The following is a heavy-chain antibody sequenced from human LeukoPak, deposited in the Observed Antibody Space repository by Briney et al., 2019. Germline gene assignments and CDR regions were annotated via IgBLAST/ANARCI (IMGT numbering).Heavy chain of an antibody. Sequence: GRSLRLSCAASGFTFSSYGMHWVRQAPGKGLEWVAVIWYDGSNKYYADSVKGRFTISRDNSKNTLYLQMNSLRAEDTAVYYCAKDPENYDFWSGYYGNWFDPWGQGTLVTVSS. CDR3: AKDPENYDFWSGYYGNWFDP. CDR1: GFTFSSYG. D-gene: IGHD3-3*01. V-gene: IGHV3-33*06. CDR2: IWYDGSNK. J-gene: IGHJ5*02.